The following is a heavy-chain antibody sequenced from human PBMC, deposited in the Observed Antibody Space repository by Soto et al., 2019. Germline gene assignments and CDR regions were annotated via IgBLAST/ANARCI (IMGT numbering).Heavy chain of an antibody. CDR3: ARARITMVREVIKYNMDV. V-gene: IGHV4-59*01. CDR2: IYNSGST. D-gene: IGHD3-10*01. Sequence: SETLSLTCTVSGGSISSYYWSWIRRPPGKGLEWMGYIYNSGSTNSNPSLQSRVTISVDTSKNQFSLKLSSVTAADTGIYYCARARITMVREVIKYNMDVWGQGTTVTVSS. CDR1: GGSISSYY. J-gene: IGHJ6*02.